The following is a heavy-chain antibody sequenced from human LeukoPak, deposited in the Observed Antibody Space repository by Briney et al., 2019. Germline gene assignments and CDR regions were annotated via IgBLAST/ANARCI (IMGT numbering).Heavy chain of an antibody. J-gene: IGHJ4*02. CDR3: ARELADSSGWSDY. CDR2: MNPNSGNT. D-gene: IGHD6-19*01. CDR1: GFTFSGYY. Sequence: ASVKASCKTSGFTFSGYYLNWVRQATGQGLEWMGWMNPNSGNTGYAQKFQGRVTMTRDMSTSTVYMELSSLRSEDTAVYYCARELADSSGWSDYWGQGTLVTVSS. V-gene: IGHV1-8*02.